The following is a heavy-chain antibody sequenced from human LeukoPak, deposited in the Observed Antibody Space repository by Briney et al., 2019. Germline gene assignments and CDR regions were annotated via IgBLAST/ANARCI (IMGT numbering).Heavy chain of an antibody. CDR3: ARGRMGDYYDSSGGNNFGY. J-gene: IGHJ4*02. D-gene: IGHD3-22*01. V-gene: IGHV4-34*01. Sequence: SETLSLTCAVYGGSFSGYYWSWIRQPPGKGLEWIGEINHSGSTNYNPSLKSRVAISVDTSKNQFSLKLSSVTAADTAVYYCARGRMGDYYDSSGGNNFGYWGQGTLVTVSS. CDR1: GGSFSGYY. CDR2: INHSGST.